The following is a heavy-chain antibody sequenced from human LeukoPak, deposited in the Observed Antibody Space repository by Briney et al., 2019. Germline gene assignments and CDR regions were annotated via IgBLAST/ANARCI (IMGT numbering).Heavy chain of an antibody. CDR2: IYYSGSS. CDR3: ARDLARGRSGLDY. V-gene: IGHV4-59*02. D-gene: IGHD3-3*01. CDR1: GGSVSSYY. J-gene: IGHJ4*02. Sequence: SETLSLTCTVSGGSVSSYYWNWVRQPPGKGLEWIGYIYYSGSSNYNPSLKSRVTISVDTSKNQFSLKLSSVIAADTAMYYCARDLARGRSGLDYWGQGTLVTVSS.